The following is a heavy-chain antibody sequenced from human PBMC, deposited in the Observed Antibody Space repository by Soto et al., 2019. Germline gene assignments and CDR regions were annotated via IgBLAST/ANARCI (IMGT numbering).Heavy chain of an antibody. CDR3: AREGLRDYESSGYGDAFDI. CDR2: MKQDGSEI. J-gene: IGHJ3*02. D-gene: IGHD3-22*01. CDR1: GFTFSSYW. Sequence: EVQLVESGGGLVQPGGSLRLSCAASGFTFSSYWMSWVRQAPGKGLEWVANMKQDGSEIYYVDSVKGRFTISRDNTXYXMXXKMNSLRAEDTAVYYCAREGLRDYESSGYGDAFDIWGQGTMVTVSS. V-gene: IGHV3-7*01.